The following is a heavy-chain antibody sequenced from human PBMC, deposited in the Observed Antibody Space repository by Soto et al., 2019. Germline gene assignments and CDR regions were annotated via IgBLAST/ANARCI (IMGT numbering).Heavy chain of an antibody. D-gene: IGHD3-22*01. Sequence: GESLKISCKASGYNFNGYWIGWVRQMPGKGLEYMGIIYPGDYDTRYSPSFQGQVAISADKSISTAYLQWSSLEASDTAMYYCAGHSPPYDNSGVDAFNIWGQGTMVTVSS. V-gene: IGHV5-51*01. J-gene: IGHJ3*02. CDR2: IYPGDYDT. CDR1: GYNFNGYW. CDR3: AGHSPPYDNSGVDAFNI.